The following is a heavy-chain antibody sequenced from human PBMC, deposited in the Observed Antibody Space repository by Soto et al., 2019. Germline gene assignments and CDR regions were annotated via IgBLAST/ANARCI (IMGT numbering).Heavy chain of an antibody. D-gene: IGHD6-19*01. CDR1: GGSISSYY. J-gene: IGHJ6*03. CDR3: ARVISSGWYVPYYYYMDV. CDR2: IYYSGST. V-gene: IGHV4-59*01. Sequence: SETLSLTCTVSGGSISSYYWSWIRQPPGKGLEWIGYIYYSGSTNYNPSLKSRVTISVDTSKNQFSLKLSSVTAADTAVYYCARVISSGWYVPYYYYMDVWGKGTTVTVSS.